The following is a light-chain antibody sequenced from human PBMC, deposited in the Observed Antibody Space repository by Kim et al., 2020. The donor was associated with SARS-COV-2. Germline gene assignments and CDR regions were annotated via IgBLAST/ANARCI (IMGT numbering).Light chain of an antibody. Sequence: GRSITISCTGTSSDVGGYDYVSWYQQHPGKAPILIIYHVINRPSGVSSRFSGSKSGNTASLTISGLQAEDEADYYCSSYASSTSYVFGTGTKVTVL. J-gene: IGLJ1*01. CDR2: HVI. CDR3: SSYASSTSYV. CDR1: SSDVGGYDY. V-gene: IGLV2-14*03.